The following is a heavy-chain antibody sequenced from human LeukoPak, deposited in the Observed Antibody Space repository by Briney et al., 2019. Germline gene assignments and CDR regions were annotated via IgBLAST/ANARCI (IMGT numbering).Heavy chain of an antibody. CDR2: ISYDGSNK. Sequence: PGRSLRPSCAASGFTFSSYAMHWVRQAPGKGLEWVAVISYDGSNKYYADSVKGRFTISRDNSKNTLYLQMNSLRAEDTAVYYCVAGADYYGSGGLNDYWGQGTLVTVSS. CDR1: GFTFSSYA. J-gene: IGHJ4*02. D-gene: IGHD3-10*01. V-gene: IGHV3-30-3*01. CDR3: VAGADYYGSGGLNDY.